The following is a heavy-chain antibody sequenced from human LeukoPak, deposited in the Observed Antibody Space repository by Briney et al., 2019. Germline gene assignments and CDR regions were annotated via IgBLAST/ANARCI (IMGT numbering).Heavy chain of an antibody. J-gene: IGHJ5*02. CDR3: ARVLYYGSGTSNWFDP. D-gene: IGHD3-10*01. CDR2: IYYSGST. V-gene: IGHV4-39*07. CDR1: GGSISSSSYY. Sequence: SETLSLTCTVSGGSISSSSYYWGWIRQPPGKGLEWIGSIYYSGSTYYNPSLKSRVTISVDTSKNQFSLKLSSVTAADTAVYYCARVLYYGSGTSNWFDPWGQGTLVTVSS.